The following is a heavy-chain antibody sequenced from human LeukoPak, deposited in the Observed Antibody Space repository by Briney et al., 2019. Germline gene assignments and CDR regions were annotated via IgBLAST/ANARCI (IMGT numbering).Heavy chain of an antibody. CDR1: GGSISSRSYY. CDR2: IYYNGST. CDR3: ARDSALTFDY. J-gene: IGHJ4*02. D-gene: IGHD6-25*01. Sequence: SETLSLTCTVSGGSISSRSYYWGWIRQPPGKGLEWIGSIYYNGSTHYNPSLKSRVTISVDTSKNQFSLRLSSVTAADTAVYYCARDSALTFDYWGQGTLVTVSS. V-gene: IGHV4-39*07.